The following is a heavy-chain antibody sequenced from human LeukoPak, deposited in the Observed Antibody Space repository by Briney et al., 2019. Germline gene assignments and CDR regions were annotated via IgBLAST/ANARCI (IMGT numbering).Heavy chain of an antibody. CDR2: IYYSGST. J-gene: IGHJ6*03. V-gene: IGHV4-59*01. CDR1: GGSFSGYY. CDR3: TRGSIAYYYMDV. Sequence: SETLSLTCAVYGGSFSGYYWSCIRQPPGKGLEWIGYIYYSGSTNYNPSLKSRVTISVDTSKNQFSLKLSSVTAADTAVYYCTRGSIAYYYMDVWGKGTTVTISS. D-gene: IGHD3-22*01.